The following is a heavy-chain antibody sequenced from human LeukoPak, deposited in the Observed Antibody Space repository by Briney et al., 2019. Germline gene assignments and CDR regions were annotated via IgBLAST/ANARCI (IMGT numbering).Heavy chain of an antibody. Sequence: PSETLSLTCTVSGGSISSGDYYWSCIRQPPGKGLECIGYIYYSGSTYYNPSLKSRVTISVDTSKNQFSLKLSSVTAADTAVYYCARGSPVGLLADSDYWGQGTLVTVSS. CDR1: GGSISSGDYY. D-gene: IGHD6-19*01. CDR3: ARGSPVGLLADSDY. J-gene: IGHJ4*02. V-gene: IGHV4-30-4*01. CDR2: IYYSGST.